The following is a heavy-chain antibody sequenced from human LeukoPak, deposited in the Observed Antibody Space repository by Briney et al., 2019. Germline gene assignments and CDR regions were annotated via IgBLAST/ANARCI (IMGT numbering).Heavy chain of an antibody. CDR1: GGSISSSSYY. CDR3: ARDSSVAIGTYYDY. V-gene: IGHV4-39*07. J-gene: IGHJ4*02. Sequence: SETLSLTCTVSGGSISSSSYYWGWIRQPPGKGLEWIGSIYYSGSTYYNPSLKSRVTISVDTSKNQFSLKLSSVTAADTAVYYCARDSSVAIGTYYDYWGQGTLVTVSS. D-gene: IGHD1-26*01. CDR2: IYYSGST.